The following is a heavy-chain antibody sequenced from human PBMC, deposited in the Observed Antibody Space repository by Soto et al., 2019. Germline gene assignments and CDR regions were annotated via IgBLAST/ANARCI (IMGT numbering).Heavy chain of an antibody. CDR3: AKDQSYIYDSSGYYSLGHYYYYGMDV. CDR1: GFTFSSYA. Sequence: GGSLRLSCAASGFTFSSYAMSWVRQAPGKGLEWVSAISGSGGSTYYADSVKGRFTISRDNSKNTLYLQMNSLRAEDTAVYYCAKDQSYIYDSSGYYSLGHYYYYGMDVWGQGTTVTVSS. CDR2: ISGSGGST. J-gene: IGHJ6*02. V-gene: IGHV3-23*01. D-gene: IGHD3-22*01.